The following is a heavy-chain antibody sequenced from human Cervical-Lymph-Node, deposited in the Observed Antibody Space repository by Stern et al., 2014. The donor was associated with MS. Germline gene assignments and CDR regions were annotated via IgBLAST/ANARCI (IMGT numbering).Heavy chain of an antibody. J-gene: IGHJ4*02. Sequence: VQLVESGGGVVQPGRSLRLSCAASGFTFSSYAMHWVRQAPGKGLEWVAVISYDGSNKYYADSVKGRFTISRDNSKNTLYLQMNSLRAEDTAVYYCASGWSSNFDYWGQGTLVTVSS. D-gene: IGHD6-19*01. CDR3: ASGWSSNFDY. V-gene: IGHV3-30-3*01. CDR1: GFTFSSYA. CDR2: ISYDGSNK.